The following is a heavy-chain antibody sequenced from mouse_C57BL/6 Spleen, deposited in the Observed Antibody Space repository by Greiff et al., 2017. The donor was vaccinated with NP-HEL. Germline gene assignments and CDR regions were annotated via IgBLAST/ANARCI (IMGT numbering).Heavy chain of an antibody. J-gene: IGHJ4*01. CDR2: IHPNSGST. CDR3: SRSSYPYYAMDY. V-gene: IGHV1-64*01. D-gene: IGHD2-12*01. Sequence: QVQLQQPGAELVKPGASVKLSCKASGYTFTSYWMHWVKQRPGQGLEWIGMIHPNSGSTNYNEKFKSKATLTVDKSSSTAYMQLSSLTSEDSAVYYYSRSSYPYYAMDYWGQRTSVTVSS. CDR1: GYTFTSYW.